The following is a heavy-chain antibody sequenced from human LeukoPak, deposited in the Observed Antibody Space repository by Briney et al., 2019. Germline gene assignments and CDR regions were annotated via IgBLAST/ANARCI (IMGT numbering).Heavy chain of an antibody. CDR3: ARVAVAGGGYFDY. D-gene: IGHD6-19*01. CDR2: IYYSGST. Sequence: PSETLSLTCTVSGGSISSSSYYWGWIRQPPGKGLEWIGSIYYSGSTYYNPSLKSRVTISVDTSKNQFSLKLSSVTAADTAVYYCARVAVAGGGYFDYWGQGTLVTVSS. V-gene: IGHV4-39*07. CDR1: GGSISSSSYY. J-gene: IGHJ4*02.